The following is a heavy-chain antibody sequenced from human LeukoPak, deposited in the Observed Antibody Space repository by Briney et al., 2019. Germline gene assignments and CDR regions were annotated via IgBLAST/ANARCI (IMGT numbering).Heavy chain of an antibody. J-gene: IGHJ4*02. CDR2: IKQDGSEK. Sequence: GGSLRLSCAASGFTFSNSWMSWVRQAPGKGLEWVANIKQDGSEKYYVDSVKGRFTISRDNAKNSLYLQMNSLRAEDTAIYYCTRVGYIDEGIDYWGQGTLVTVSS. CDR3: TRVGYIDEGIDY. V-gene: IGHV3-7*04. D-gene: IGHD5-24*01. CDR1: GFTFSNSW.